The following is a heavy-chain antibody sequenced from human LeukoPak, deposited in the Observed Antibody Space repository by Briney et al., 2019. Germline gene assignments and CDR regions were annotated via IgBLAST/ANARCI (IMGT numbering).Heavy chain of an antibody. D-gene: IGHD6-19*01. CDR1: GGSFSGYY. CDR3: ARVGGYSSGWYGMEAFDV. V-gene: IGHV3-53*01. Sequence: ETLSLTCAVYGGSFSGYYWSWTRQAPGKGLEWVSVIYSGDDTYYADSVKGRFTISRDNSKNTLYLQMNGLRAEDTAVYYCARVGGYSSGWYGMEAFDVWGLGTMVIVSS. J-gene: IGHJ3*01. CDR2: IYSGDDT.